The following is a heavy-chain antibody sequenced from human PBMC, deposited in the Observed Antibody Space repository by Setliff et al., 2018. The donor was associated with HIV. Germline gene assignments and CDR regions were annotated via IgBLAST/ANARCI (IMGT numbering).Heavy chain of an antibody. J-gene: IGHJ4*02. CDR2: INPSDGGA. Sequence: GASVKVSCKASGYAFTGYDLHWVRQAPGQGLEWMGWINPSDGGAKYAQNFEGRVTMTRDTSISTAYMELSRLRSDDTAVYYCARATTADWGQGTMVTVSS. CDR3: ARATTAD. V-gene: IGHV1-2*02. D-gene: IGHD4-17*01. CDR1: GYAFTGYD.